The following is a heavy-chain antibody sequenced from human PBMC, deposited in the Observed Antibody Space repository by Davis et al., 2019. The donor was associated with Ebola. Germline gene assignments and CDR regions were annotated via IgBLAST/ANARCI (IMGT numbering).Heavy chain of an antibody. CDR1: GFIVGDKY. CDR2: IYRVGRT. V-gene: IGHV3-53*01. CDR3: ARHVYGDFWYFDL. Sequence: GESLKISCAASGFIVGDKYMSWVRQAPGKGLEWVSVIYRVGRTYYADSVKGRFTISRDKSKNTVYLQTNSLRAEDTAVYYCARHVYGDFWYFDLWGRGTRVTVSS. D-gene: IGHD4-17*01. J-gene: IGHJ2*01.